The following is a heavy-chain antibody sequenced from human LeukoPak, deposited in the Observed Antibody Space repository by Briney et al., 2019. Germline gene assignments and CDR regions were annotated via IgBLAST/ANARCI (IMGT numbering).Heavy chain of an antibody. V-gene: IGHV4-34*01. J-gene: IGHJ4*02. CDR3: ARDARLRYFDWPRKLIPYYFDY. D-gene: IGHD3-9*01. CDR1: GGSFSGYY. CDR2: INHSGST. Sequence: SETLSLTCAVYGGSFSGYYWSWIRQPPGKGLEWIGEINHSGSTNYNPSLKSRFTISVDTSKNQFSLKLSSVTAADTAVYYCARDARLRYFDWPRKLIPYYFDYWGQGTLVTVSS.